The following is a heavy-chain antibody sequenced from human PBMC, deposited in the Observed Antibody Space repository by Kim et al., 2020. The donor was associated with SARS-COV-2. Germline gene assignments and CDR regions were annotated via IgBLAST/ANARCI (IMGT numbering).Heavy chain of an antibody. CDR1: GFSVRSYY. D-gene: IGHD2-8*02. CDR2: INVDGST. Sequence: GGSLRLSCAASGFSVRSYYMSWVRQAPGEGLEWVAVINVDGSTQYSADVGSSRSISCNNSANNLYFLLNTMRVDDKAVDYCGRDQVDGYWCGGQGALV. CDR3: GRDQVDGYWC. V-gene: IGHV3-66*01. J-gene: IGHJ4*02.